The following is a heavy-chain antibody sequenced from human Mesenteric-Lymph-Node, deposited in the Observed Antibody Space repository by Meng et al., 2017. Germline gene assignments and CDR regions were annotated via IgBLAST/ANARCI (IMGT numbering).Heavy chain of an antibody. J-gene: IGHJ4*02. Sequence: SQTPSLTCVIPGDSVSSNSAAWNWIRQSPSRGLEWLGRTYYRYKWYSDYAVSVKSRITVNSDTSKNQFSLQLTSVTPEDTAVYYYTRVVAPKKTFDYWGQGILVTVSS. CDR3: TRVVAPKKTFDY. V-gene: IGHV6-1*01. CDR2: TYYRYKWYS. CDR1: GDSVSSNSAA. D-gene: IGHD5-12*01.